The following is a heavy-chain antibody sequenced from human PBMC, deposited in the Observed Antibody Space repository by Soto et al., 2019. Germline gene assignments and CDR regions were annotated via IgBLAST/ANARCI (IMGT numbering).Heavy chain of an antibody. CDR2: IYYSGST. V-gene: IGHV4-39*01. D-gene: IGHD4-17*01. Sequence: PSETLSLTCTVSGGSISSSSYYWGWIRQPPGKGLEWIGSIYYSGSTYYNPSLKSRVTISVDTSKNQFSLKLSSVTAADTAVYYCARLEGGTAVTRYYYYYYMDVWGKGTTVTV. CDR3: ARLEGGTAVTRYYYYYYMDV. CDR1: GGSISSSSYY. J-gene: IGHJ6*03.